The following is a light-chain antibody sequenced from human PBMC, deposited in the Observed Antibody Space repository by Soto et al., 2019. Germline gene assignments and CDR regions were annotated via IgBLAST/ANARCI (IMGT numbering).Light chain of an antibody. CDR1: QSLSRNN. CDR3: QQYGSSPLT. V-gene: IGKV3-20*01. CDR2: GAS. J-gene: IGKJ4*01. Sequence: DIVLTQSPGTLSLSPGEGATLSCRASQSLSRNNLAWYQQKPGQAPRLLIYGASSRATGFPDRFSGSGSGTDFTLTISRPEPEDFAVYYCQQYGSSPLTFGGGTKVDI.